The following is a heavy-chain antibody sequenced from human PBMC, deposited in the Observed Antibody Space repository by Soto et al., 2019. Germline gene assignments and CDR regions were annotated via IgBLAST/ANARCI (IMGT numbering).Heavy chain of an antibody. CDR3: ARVHCSAGTCLDGLDF. CDR1: GDSVSSNGAC. Sequence: SQTLSLTCVISGDSVSSNGACWNWIRQSPSRGLQWLGRIYYRSKWFHDYAASVESRMAINPDTSRNQFSLQLNYVTPEDTAVYYCARVHCSAGTCLDGLDFWGQGSTVTVSS. V-gene: IGHV6-1*01. CDR2: IYYRSKWFH. J-gene: IGHJ6*02. D-gene: IGHD2-15*01.